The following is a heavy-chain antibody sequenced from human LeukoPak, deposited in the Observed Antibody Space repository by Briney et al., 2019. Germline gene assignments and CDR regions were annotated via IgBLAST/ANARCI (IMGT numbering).Heavy chain of an antibody. D-gene: IGHD4-23*01. J-gene: IGHJ4*02. CDR3: ATFSYAGNAGGSVGY. V-gene: IGHV3-48*01. CDR1: GFTFSSYE. Sequence: GGSLRLSCAASGFTFSSYEMNWVRQAPGKGLEWVSYISSSSSTIYYADSVKGRFTISRDNAKNSLYLQMNSLRAEDTAVYYCATFSYAGNAGGSVGYWGQGTLVTVSS. CDR2: ISSSSSTI.